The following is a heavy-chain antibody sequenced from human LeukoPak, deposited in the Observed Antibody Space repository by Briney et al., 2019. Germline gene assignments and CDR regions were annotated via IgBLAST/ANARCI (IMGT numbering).Heavy chain of an antibody. CDR3: ARDRDWNSGFDY. D-gene: IGHD1-7*01. V-gene: IGHV3-48*04. CDR1: GFTFSSYS. Sequence: PGGSLRLSCAASGFTFSSYSMNWVRQAPGKGLEWVSYISSSGSTIYYADSVKGRFTISRDNAKNSLYLQMNSLRVEDTAVYYCARDRDWNSGFDYWGQGTLVTVSS. J-gene: IGHJ4*02. CDR2: ISSSGSTI.